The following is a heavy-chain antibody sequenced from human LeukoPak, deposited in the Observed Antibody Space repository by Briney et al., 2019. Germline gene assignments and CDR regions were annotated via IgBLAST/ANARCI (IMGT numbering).Heavy chain of an antibody. D-gene: IGHD3-10*01. Sequence: SETLSLTYTVPGVSISSYYWSCIRQPPAKGLDWMGYIYYSVSTNYNPSLKSRVTISVDTSKNQFSLKLSSVTAADTAVYYCASISGSGSYYLDYWGQGTLVTVSS. CDR1: GVSISSYY. V-gene: IGHV4-59*01. CDR3: ASISGSGSYYLDY. CDR2: IYYSVST. J-gene: IGHJ4*02.